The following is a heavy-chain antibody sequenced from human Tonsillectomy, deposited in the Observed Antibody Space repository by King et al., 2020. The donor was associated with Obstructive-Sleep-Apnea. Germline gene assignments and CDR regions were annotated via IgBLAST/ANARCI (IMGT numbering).Heavy chain of an antibody. V-gene: IGHV1-46*03. CDR3: TRQDYYDNSGYYNY. CDR2: INPSTGSSGGST. CDR1: GYYFPSYH. D-gene: IGHD3-22*01. J-gene: IGHJ4*02. Sequence: LVQSGAEVEKPGASVKVSCKASGYYFPSYHIHWVRQAPGLGLEWMGKINPSTGSSGGSTTYAQKFQGRVTLTRDTSTSTVYMELSSLRSDDTAVYYCTRQDYYDNSGYYNYWGQGTLVTVSS.